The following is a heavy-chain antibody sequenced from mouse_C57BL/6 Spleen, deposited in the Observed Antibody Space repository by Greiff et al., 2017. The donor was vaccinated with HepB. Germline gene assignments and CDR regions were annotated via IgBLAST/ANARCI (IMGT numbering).Heavy chain of an antibody. V-gene: IGHV1-82*01. Sequence: QVQLQQSGPELVKPGASVKISCKASGYAFSSSWMNWVKQRPGKGLEWIGRIYPGDGDTNYNGKFKGKATLTADKSSSTAYMHLSSLTSEDSAVYVCSRGGDAYGLAYWGQGTLVTVSA. J-gene: IGHJ3*01. CDR1: GYAFSSSW. CDR3: SRGGDAYGLAY. CDR2: IYPGDGDT. D-gene: IGHD2-2*01.